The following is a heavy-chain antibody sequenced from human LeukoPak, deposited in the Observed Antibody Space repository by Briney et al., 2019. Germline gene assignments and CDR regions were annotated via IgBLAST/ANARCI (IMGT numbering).Heavy chain of an antibody. Sequence: SETLSLTCTVSGGSISSSSYYWGWIRQPPGKGLEWIGYIYYSGSTNYNPSLKSRVTISVDTSKNQFSLKLSSVTAADTAVYYCARLLRAGVVAFDIWGQGTMVTVSS. CDR1: GGSISSSSYY. V-gene: IGHV4-61*05. CDR2: IYYSGST. D-gene: IGHD2-15*01. CDR3: ARLLRAGVVAFDI. J-gene: IGHJ3*02.